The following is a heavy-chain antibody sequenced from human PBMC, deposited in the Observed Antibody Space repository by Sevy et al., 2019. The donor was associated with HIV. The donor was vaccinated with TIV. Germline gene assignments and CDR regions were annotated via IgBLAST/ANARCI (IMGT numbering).Heavy chain of an antibody. CDR1: GFAFTNYYA. J-gene: IGHJ6*02. D-gene: IGHD4-17*01. CDR3: ARPRANYVDNYFFYAMDV. Sequence: GGSLRLSCAASGFAFTNYYAMHWVRQAPDKGLEWVALISFDESDKYYADSVKGRFTISRDNFKNTLYLQMNSLTTEDTAVYYCARPRANYVDNYFFYAMDVWGQWTTVTVSS. CDR2: ISFDESDK. V-gene: IGHV3-30-3*01.